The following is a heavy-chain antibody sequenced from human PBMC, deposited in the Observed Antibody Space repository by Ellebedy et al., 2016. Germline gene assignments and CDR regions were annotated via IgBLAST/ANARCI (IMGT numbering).Heavy chain of an antibody. CDR2: VFSRGST. CDR3: ARSITIFGVVN. V-gene: IGHV4-59*01. CDR1: GDSTSRYY. Sequence: SETLSLXCPVPGDSTSRYYWSWIRQPPGKRLEWIGYVFSRGSTKFNPSLKSRVSMSLDTSKNQFSLTLTSVTAADTAIYYCARSITIFGVVNWGQGTLVTVPS. D-gene: IGHD3-3*01. J-gene: IGHJ4*02.